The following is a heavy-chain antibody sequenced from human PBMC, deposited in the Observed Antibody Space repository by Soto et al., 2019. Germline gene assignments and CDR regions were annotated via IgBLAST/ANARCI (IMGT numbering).Heavy chain of an antibody. CDR1: GGSFSGYY. V-gene: IGHV4-34*01. Sequence: PSETLSLTCAVYGGSFSGYYWSWIRQPPGKGLEWIGEINHSGVTNYKPSLKRRVTISVDTSKNQFSLQLKSVTAADTAVYYCARDKITGLFDYWGQGTLVTVSS. CDR3: ARDKITGLFDY. CDR2: INHSGVT. D-gene: IGHD2-8*02. J-gene: IGHJ4*02.